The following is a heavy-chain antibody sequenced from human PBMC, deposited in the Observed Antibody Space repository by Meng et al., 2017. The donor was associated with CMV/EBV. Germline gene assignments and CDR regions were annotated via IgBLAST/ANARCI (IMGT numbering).Heavy chain of an antibody. CDR1: GFTFSSYW. Sequence: ETLSLTCAASGFTFSSYWMSWVRQAPGKGLEWVANIKQDGSEKYYVDSVKGRFTISRDNAKNSLYLQMNSLRAEDTAVYYCARESTIFGVVISPWGQGTLVTVSS. J-gene: IGHJ5*02. CDR2: IKQDGSEK. V-gene: IGHV3-7*01. D-gene: IGHD3-3*01. CDR3: ARESTIFGVVISP.